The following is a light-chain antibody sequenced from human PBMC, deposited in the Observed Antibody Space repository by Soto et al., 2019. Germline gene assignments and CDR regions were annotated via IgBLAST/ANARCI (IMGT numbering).Light chain of an antibody. Sequence: DIVMTQSPDSLAVSLGERATINCKSSQSVLYRSNNKNYLAWYQQKPGQPPKLLIYWASTRESGVPDRFSGSGYGTNFTLTISSLQAEDVAVYYCQQYYTAPTWTIGQGTKVDIK. CDR3: QQYYTAPTWT. V-gene: IGKV4-1*01. J-gene: IGKJ1*01. CDR2: WAS. CDR1: QSVLYRSNNKNY.